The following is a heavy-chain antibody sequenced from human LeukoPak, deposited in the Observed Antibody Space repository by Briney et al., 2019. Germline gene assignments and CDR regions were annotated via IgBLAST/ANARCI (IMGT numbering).Heavy chain of an antibody. D-gene: IGHD3-10*01. V-gene: IGHV4-59*08. Sequence: PSETLSLTCTVSGGSISSYYWSWIRQPPGKGLEWIGHIYYSGSTHYNPSFKSRVTISVDTSKNQFSLKLSSVTAADTAVYYCARHVGNSGSGSYLTYFDYWGQGTLVTVSS. CDR3: ARHVGNSGSGSYLTYFDY. J-gene: IGHJ4*02. CDR2: IYYSGST. CDR1: GGSISSYY.